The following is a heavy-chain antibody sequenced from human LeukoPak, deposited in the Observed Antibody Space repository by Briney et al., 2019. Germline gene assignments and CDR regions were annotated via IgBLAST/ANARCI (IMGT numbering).Heavy chain of an antibody. D-gene: IGHD1-26*01. V-gene: IGHV4/OR15-8*02. CDR3: SRESGPFCPFGY. CDR1: GGSISGTNW. Sequence: SETLSLTCGVSGGSISGTNWWSWVRQPPGQGLEWIGEISLAGQTNYNPSLNGRVTMSLDKSSNPLSLHLTSVTAAGTATYFCSRESGPFCPFGYWGQGTLVIVSS. J-gene: IGHJ4*02. CDR2: ISLAGQT.